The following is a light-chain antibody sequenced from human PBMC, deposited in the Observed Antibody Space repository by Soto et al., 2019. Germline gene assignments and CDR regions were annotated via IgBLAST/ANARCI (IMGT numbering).Light chain of an antibody. J-gene: IGKJ5*01. CDR2: AAS. CDR3: QQSYTTASIT. V-gene: IGKV1-39*01. CDR1: QSISRY. Sequence: DIQMTQSPSSLSASVGDRVTITCRASQSISRYLNWYQHKPGKAPKLLIYAASSLQNGVPSRFSGGGSGTEFTLSISSLQPEDFGTYYCQQSYTTASITFGQGTRLEIK.